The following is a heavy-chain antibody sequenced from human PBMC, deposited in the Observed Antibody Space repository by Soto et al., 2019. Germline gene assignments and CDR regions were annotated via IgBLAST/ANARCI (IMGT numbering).Heavy chain of an antibody. Sequence: PSETLSLTGTVSGDYVSSSASYWGWIRQPPGKGPEWIGSVYYSGITYYNRSLKTRVTISVDTPKNQFSLRLRSVTAADTALYYCAKHEDSYYKDHFDYWGQGALVTVS. J-gene: IGHJ4*02. CDR1: GDYVSSSASY. CDR3: AKHEDSYYKDHFDY. D-gene: IGHD3-10*01. CDR2: VYYSGIT. V-gene: IGHV4-39*01.